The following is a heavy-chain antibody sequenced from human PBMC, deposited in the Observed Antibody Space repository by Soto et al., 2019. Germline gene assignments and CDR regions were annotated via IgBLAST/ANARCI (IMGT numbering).Heavy chain of an antibody. Sequence: PGGSLRLSCAASGFTFDDYAMHWVRQAPGKGLEWVSGISWNSGSIGYADSVKGRFTISRDNAKNSLYLQMNSLRAEDTALYYCAKLRIDIVLIGPFDYWGQGTLVTVSS. CDR2: ISWNSGSI. J-gene: IGHJ4*02. V-gene: IGHV3-9*01. CDR3: AKLRIDIVLIGPFDY. D-gene: IGHD2-8*01. CDR1: GFTFDDYA.